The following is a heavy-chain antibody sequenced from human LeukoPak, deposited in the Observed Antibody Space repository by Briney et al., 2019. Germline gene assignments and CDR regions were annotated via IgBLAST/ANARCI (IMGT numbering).Heavy chain of an antibody. Sequence: GGSLRLSCAASGFTFSNYWRSWVRQAPGKGLEWVANIKQDGSETNYVDSVKGRFTISRDNAKNSLYLQMNSLRADDTAVYYCARIRGSGCADYWGQGTLVTVSS. CDR3: ARIRGSGCADY. CDR2: IKQDGSET. J-gene: IGHJ4*02. CDR1: GFTFSNYW. D-gene: IGHD6-19*01. V-gene: IGHV3-7*01.